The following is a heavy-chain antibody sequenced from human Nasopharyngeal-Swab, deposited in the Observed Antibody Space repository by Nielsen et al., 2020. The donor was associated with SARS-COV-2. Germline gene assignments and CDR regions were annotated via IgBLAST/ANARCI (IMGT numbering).Heavy chain of an antibody. CDR2: INPSGGST. V-gene: IGHV1-46*01. D-gene: IGHD6-25*01. J-gene: IGHJ6*03. CDR1: GYTFTSYY. CDR3: ARDSGTGNYYMDV. Sequence: ASVKVSCKASGYTFTSYYMHWVRQAPGQGLEWIGIINPSGGSTSYAQKFQGRVTMTSDTSTSTVYMELSSLGAEDTAGYYCARDSGTGNYYMDVWGKGTTVTVSS.